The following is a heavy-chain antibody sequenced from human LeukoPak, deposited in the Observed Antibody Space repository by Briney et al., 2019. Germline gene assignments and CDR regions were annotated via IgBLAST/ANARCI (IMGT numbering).Heavy chain of an antibody. Sequence: PGGSLRLSCAASGFTFSSYSMNWVRQAPGKGLEWVSYISSSSSTIYYADSVKGRFTISRDNAKNSLYLQMNSLRAEDTAVYYCARDSYMVRGVITPGIWGQGTMVTVSS. CDR3: ARDSYMVRGVITPGI. V-gene: IGHV3-48*04. CDR1: GFTFSSYS. D-gene: IGHD3-10*01. J-gene: IGHJ3*02. CDR2: ISSSSSTI.